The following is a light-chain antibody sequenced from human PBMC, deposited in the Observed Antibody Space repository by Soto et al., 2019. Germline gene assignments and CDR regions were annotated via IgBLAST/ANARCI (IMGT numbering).Light chain of an antibody. V-gene: IGKV3-15*01. CDR1: HGVSSR. CDR2: GAS. J-gene: IGKJ4*01. CDR3: QQYSNWPLT. Sequence: EIVMTQSPASLSASPGERATISCRASHGVSSRLAWYQQKPGKAPRLLIYGASTRATGLPARFSGSGSGTEFTLTISSLQSEDFAVYYCQQYSNWPLTFGGGTKVEIK.